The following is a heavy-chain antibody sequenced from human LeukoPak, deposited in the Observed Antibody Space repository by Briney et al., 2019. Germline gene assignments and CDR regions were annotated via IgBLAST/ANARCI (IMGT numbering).Heavy chain of an antibody. D-gene: IGHD3-3*01. V-gene: IGHV4-61*02. J-gene: IGHJ3*02. CDR2: IYTSGST. CDR3: AREATIFGVVIMDAFDI. Sequence: PSETLSLTWTVFGGSISRGSYDWTWIRQPAGKGREWIGRIYTSGSTNYNPSLKSRFTISVDTSKNQFSLKLSSVTAADTAVYYCAREATIFGVVIMDAFDIWGQGTMVTVSS. CDR1: GGSISRGSYD.